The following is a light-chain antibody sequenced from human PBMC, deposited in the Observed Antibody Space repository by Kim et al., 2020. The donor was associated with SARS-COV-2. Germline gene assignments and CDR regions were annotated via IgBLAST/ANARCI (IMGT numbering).Light chain of an antibody. CDR3: GTWDSSLNGVV. V-gene: IGLV1-51*01. Sequence: QSVLTQPPSVSAAPGQKVTISCSGSSSNIGNNYVSWYQQLPETAPKLLIYDNNKRPSGIPDRFSGSKSGTSATLAITGLQTGDGADYYCGTWDSSLNGVVIGGGNQLTVL. CDR1: SSNIGNNY. CDR2: DNN. J-gene: IGLJ2*01.